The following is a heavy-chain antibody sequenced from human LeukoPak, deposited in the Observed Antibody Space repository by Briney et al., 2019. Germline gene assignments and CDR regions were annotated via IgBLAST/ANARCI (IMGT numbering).Heavy chain of an antibody. V-gene: IGHV3-48*04. J-gene: IGHJ3*02. CDR1: GFTFSSYS. CDR3: AKDGRYNWNYGDAFDI. CDR2: ISSSSSTI. Sequence: GGSLRLSCAASGFTFSSYSMNWVRQAPGKGLEWVSYISSSSSTIYYADSVKGRFTISRDNAKNSLYLQMNSLRAEDTAVYYCAKDGRYNWNYGDAFDIWGQGTMVTVSS. D-gene: IGHD1-7*01.